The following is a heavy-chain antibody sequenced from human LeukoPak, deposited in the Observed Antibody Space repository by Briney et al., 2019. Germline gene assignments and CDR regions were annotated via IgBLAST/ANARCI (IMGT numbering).Heavy chain of an antibody. Sequence: GASVKVSCKAPGYTFTSYGISWVRQAPGQGLEWMGWINPNSGDTNYAQKFRGRVTMTRDTSISTAYMELSRLTSDDTAVYYCARDPNAFDIWGQGTMVTVSS. CDR1: GYTFTSYG. J-gene: IGHJ3*02. CDR2: INPNSGDT. V-gene: IGHV1-2*02. CDR3: ARDPNAFDI.